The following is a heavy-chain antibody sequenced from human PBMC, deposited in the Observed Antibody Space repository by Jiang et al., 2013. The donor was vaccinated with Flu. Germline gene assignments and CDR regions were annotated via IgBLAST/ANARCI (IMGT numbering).Heavy chain of an antibody. V-gene: IGHV3-48*01. J-gene: IGHJ6*02. D-gene: IGHD3-22*01. CDR1: GFTFSSYS. CDR3: ARDDYYDSSGPQRDHYYYYGMDV. Sequence: QLVESGGGLVQPGGSLRLSCAASGFTFSSYSMNWVRQAPGKGLEWVSYISSSSSTIYYADSVKGRFTISRDNAKNSLYLQMNSLRAEDTAVYYCARDDYYDSSGPQRDHYYYYGMDVWGQGTTVTVSS. CDR2: ISSSSSTI.